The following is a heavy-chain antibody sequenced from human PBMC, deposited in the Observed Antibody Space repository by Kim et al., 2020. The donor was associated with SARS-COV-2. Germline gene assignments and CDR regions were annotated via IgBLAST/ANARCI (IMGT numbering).Heavy chain of an antibody. CDR2: IYYSGST. V-gene: IGHV4-31*03. D-gene: IGHD6-19*01. Sequence: SETLSLTCTVSGGSISSGGYYWSWIRQHPGKGLEWIGYIYYSGSTYYNPSLKSRVTISVDTSKNQFSLKLSSVTAADTAVYYCARVRKAVAGTPYYFDYWGQGTLVTVSS. CDR3: ARVRKAVAGTPYYFDY. CDR1: GGSISSGGYY. J-gene: IGHJ4*02.